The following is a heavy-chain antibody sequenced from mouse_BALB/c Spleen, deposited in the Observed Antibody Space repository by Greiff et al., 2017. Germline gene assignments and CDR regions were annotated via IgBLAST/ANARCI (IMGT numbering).Heavy chain of an antibody. D-gene: IGHD2-1*01. CDR3: ARWHYGNYDAMDY. CDR1: GFTFSSFG. Sequence: EVQRVESGGGLVQPGGSRKLSCAASGFTFSSFGMHWVRQAPEKGLEWVAYISSGSSTIYYADTVKGRFTISRDNPKNTLFLQMTSLRSEDTAMYYCARWHYGNYDAMDYWGQGTSVTVSS. J-gene: IGHJ4*01. CDR2: ISSGSSTI. V-gene: IGHV5-17*02.